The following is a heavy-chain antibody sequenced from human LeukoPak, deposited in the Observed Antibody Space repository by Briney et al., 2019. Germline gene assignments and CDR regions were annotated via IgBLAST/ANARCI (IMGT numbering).Heavy chain of an antibody. CDR1: SGSISSSSYY. CDR2: IYYSGST. D-gene: IGHD6-19*01. J-gene: IGHJ4*02. V-gene: IGHV4-39*01. CDR3: ARQESGWYDLFDY. Sequence: SETLSLTCTVSSGSISSSSYYWGWIRQPPGKGLEWIGSIYYSGSTYYNPSLKSRVTISVDTSKNQFSLKLSSVTAADTAVYYCARQESGWYDLFDYWGQGTLVTVSS.